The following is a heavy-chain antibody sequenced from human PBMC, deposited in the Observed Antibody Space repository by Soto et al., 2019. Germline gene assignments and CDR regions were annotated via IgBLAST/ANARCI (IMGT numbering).Heavy chain of an antibody. Sequence: PWQTLSLTCAISGDSVSSNSAAWNWISPSPSVGHEWPGSTNYRSKWYNHYAISVKSRITSNSDTSKNQFSLQLNSVTPEDTAVYYCAREGPRASSGCDYWGQGTLVTV. V-gene: IGHV6-1*01. CDR3: AREGPRASSGCDY. J-gene: IGHJ4*03. CDR2: TNYRSKWYN. CDR1: GDSVSSNSAA. D-gene: IGHD6-19*01.